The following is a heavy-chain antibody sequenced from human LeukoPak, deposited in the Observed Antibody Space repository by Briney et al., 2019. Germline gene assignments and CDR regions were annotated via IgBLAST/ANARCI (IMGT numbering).Heavy chain of an antibody. CDR1: GGTFNSYG. CDR2: IIPIFGTA. CDR3: ARGYGDYGVTRISWFDP. J-gene: IGHJ5*02. Sequence: SVKVSCKASGGTFNSYGISWVRQAPGQGLEWMGGIIPIFGTATYAQKLQGRVTMTTDTSTSTAYMELRSLRSDDTAVYYCARGYGDYGVTRISWFDPWGQGTLVTVSS. D-gene: IGHD4-17*01. V-gene: IGHV1-69*05.